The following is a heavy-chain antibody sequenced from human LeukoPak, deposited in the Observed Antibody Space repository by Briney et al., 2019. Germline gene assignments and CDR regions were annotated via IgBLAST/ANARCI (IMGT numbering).Heavy chain of an antibody. CDR3: AKPLYYDYGDYQSYFDY. CDR1: GFTFNNYA. CDR2: ISGSGGST. J-gene: IGHJ4*02. Sequence: PGGSLRLSCTASGFTFNNYAMTWVRQAPGKGLEWVSAISGSGGSTYYADSVKGRFTISRDNSKNTLYLQMNSLRAEDTAVYYCAKPLYYDYGDYQSYFDYWGQGTLVTVSS. D-gene: IGHD4-17*01. V-gene: IGHV3-23*01.